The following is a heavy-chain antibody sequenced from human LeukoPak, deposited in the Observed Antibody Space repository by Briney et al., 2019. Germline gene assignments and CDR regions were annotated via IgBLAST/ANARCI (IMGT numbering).Heavy chain of an antibody. CDR2: IKGDGSEK. CDR1: GFTFENYW. V-gene: IGHV3-7*01. CDR3: ARDRSYYGDAFDV. D-gene: IGHD1-26*01. Sequence: PGGSLRLSCAASGFTFENYWMTWVRQAPGKGLEWVATIKGDGSEKFYVDSVKGRITISRDNANNSLSLQMNSLRVEDTAVYYCARDRSYYGDAFDVWGQGTKVTVSS. J-gene: IGHJ3*01.